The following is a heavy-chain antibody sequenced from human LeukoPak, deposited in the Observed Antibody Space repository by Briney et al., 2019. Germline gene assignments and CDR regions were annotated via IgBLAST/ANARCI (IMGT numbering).Heavy chain of an antibody. Sequence: GGSLRLSCAASGFTFSSYAMSWVRQAPEKGLEWVSTISGSGGGTYYADSVKGRFTISRDDSKNTLYLQMNSLRAEDTAVYCCAKDLGRYRNNYFDYWGQGTLVTVSS. CDR1: GFTFSSYA. D-gene: IGHD1-26*01. J-gene: IGHJ4*02. CDR3: AKDLGRYRNNYFDY. V-gene: IGHV3-23*01. CDR2: ISGSGGGT.